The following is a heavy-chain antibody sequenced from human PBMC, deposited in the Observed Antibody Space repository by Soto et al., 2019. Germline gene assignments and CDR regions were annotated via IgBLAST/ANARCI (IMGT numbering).Heavy chain of an antibody. D-gene: IGHD3-22*01. V-gene: IGHV3-15*01. Sequence: GGSLRLSCAASGFTFNNAWMNWVRQAPGKGLEWVGRIKSKSDGETTDYAAPVKGRFTISRDDSKNTLYLQMNSLKTEDTAVYYCTTGLTYYYDSSGYYWAGGMDVWGQGITVTAP. CDR2: IKSKSDGETT. CDR3: TTGLTYYYDSSGYYWAGGMDV. J-gene: IGHJ6*02. CDR1: GFTFNNAW.